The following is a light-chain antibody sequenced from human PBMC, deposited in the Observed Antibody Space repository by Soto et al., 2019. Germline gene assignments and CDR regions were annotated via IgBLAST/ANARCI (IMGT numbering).Light chain of an antibody. Sequence: SYELTQPPSVSVAPGKTARITCGGSNIGSKSVHWYQQKPGQTPILVIYFDSDRPSGIPERISGSNSGNTATLTISRVEAGDEADYYWQVWDSSSDHLVFGGRTKLTVL. CDR1: NIGSKS. J-gene: IGLJ2*01. CDR3: QVWDSSSDHLV. CDR2: FDS. V-gene: IGLV3-21*04.